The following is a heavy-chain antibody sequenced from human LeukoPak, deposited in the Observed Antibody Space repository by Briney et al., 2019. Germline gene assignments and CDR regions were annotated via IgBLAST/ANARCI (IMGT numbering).Heavy chain of an antibody. D-gene: IGHD3-3*01. CDR1: GGSFSGYY. J-gene: IGHJ1*01. Sequence: SETLSLTCAVYGGSFSGYYWSWIRQPPGKGLEWIGEINHSGSTNYNPSLKRRVTISVDTSKNQFSLKLSSVTAADTAVYYCASKTIFGVVIILEYFQHWGQGTLVTVSS. CDR2: INHSGST. CDR3: ASKTIFGVVIILEYFQH. V-gene: IGHV4-34*01.